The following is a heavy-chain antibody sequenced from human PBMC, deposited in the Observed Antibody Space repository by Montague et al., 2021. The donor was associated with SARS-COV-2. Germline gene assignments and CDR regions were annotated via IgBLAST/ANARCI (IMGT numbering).Heavy chain of an antibody. CDR3: ARGGSWLYYFDY. CDR2: TYYRSKWNN. Sequence: YAISGDSVASNSAAWNWIRQSPARGFEWLGMTYYRSKWNNDYAVSVKSRITINPDTSKNQFSLQLNSVTPEDTAVYYCARGGSWLYYFDYWGQGTLVTVSS. D-gene: IGHD6-13*01. V-gene: IGHV6-1*01. J-gene: IGHJ4*02. CDR1: GDSVASNSAA.